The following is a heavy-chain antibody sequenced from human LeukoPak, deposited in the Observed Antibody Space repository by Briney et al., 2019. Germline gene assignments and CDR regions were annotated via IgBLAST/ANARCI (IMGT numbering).Heavy chain of an antibody. CDR3: ASASSSPGRFDY. V-gene: IGHV4-4*09. Sequence: SETLSLTCTVSGGSISSYYWSWIRQPPGKGLEWIGYVYTSGSTNYNPSLESRVTISVDTSKNQFSLKLRSVTAADTAVYYCASASSSPGRFDYWGQGTLVTVSS. CDR2: VYTSGST. D-gene: IGHD6-6*01. J-gene: IGHJ4*02. CDR1: GGSISSYY.